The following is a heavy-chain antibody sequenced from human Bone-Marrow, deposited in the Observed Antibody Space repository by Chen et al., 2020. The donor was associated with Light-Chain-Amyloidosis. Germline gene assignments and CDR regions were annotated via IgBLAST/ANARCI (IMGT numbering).Heavy chain of an antibody. CDR1: GGSISSYY. CDR3: ARERYYGSGKGWFDP. Sequence: QVQLQESGPGLVKPSETLSLTCTVSGGSISSYYWSWIRQPPGKGLEWIGYIYYSGSTNYTPSLKIRVTISVDTSQNQFSLKLSSVTAADKAVYYCARERYYGSGKGWFDPWGQGTLVTVSS. D-gene: IGHD3-10*01. CDR2: IYYSGST. J-gene: IGHJ5*02. V-gene: IGHV4-59*01.